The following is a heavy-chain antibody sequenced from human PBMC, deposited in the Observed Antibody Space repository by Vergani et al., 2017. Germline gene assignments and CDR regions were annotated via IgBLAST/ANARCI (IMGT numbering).Heavy chain of an antibody. V-gene: IGHV4-38-2*01. J-gene: IGHJ6*02. CDR1: GYPLSSVYY. CDR2: IYHRGST. Sequence: QVQLEESGPGLVKPSEILSLPFAVFGYPLSSVYYWGWTRQPPGKGLEWIGSIYHRGSTYYNPSLKSRVTISVDTSKNQFSLKLSPVTAADTAVYYCARLRLEDSGYDFGGMDVWGQGTTVTVSS. D-gene: IGHD5-12*01. CDR3: ARLRLEDSGYDFGGMDV.